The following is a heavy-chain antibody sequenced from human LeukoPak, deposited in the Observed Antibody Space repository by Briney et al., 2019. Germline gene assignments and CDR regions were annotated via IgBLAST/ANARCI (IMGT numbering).Heavy chain of an antibody. J-gene: IGHJ6*03. V-gene: IGHV3-33*06. CDR2: IWYDGKHQ. D-gene: IGHD3-3*01. CDR3: AKGPTQVLRFLRDGKTYYMDV. CDR1: GFTFSNYG. Sequence: GGSLRLSCAASGFTFSNYGMHWVRQAPGGGLECVAVIWYDGKHQYYADSVKGRFNISRDNPKNMLYLQMNSLRVEDTAVYYCAKGPTQVLRFLRDGKTYYMDVWGKGTSVLASS.